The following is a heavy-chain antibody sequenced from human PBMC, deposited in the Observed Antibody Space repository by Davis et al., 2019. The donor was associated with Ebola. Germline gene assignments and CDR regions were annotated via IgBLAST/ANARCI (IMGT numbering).Heavy chain of an antibody. J-gene: IGHJ4*02. CDR1: GFTFSSYS. Sequence: PGGSLRLSCAASGFTFSSYSMNWVRQAPGKGLEWVSYISSSSSTIYYADSVKGRFTISRDNAKNTLYLQMNSLRAEDTAVYYCARDLRVEDGDLPGDYWGQGTLVTVSS. D-gene: IGHD4-17*01. V-gene: IGHV3-48*01. CDR2: ISSSSSTI. CDR3: ARDLRVEDGDLPGDY.